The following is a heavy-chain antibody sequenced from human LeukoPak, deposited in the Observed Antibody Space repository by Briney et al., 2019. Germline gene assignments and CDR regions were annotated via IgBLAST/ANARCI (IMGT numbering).Heavy chain of an antibody. D-gene: IGHD6-13*01. CDR3: ARSWFSTGPADY. Sequence: SETLSLTCTVSGGSISSSGYYWGWIRQPPGKGLEWIGSIYYSGSTYYNPSLKSRVTISVDTSKNQFSLKLSSVTAADTAVYYCARSWFSTGPADYWGQGTLVTVSS. CDR2: IYYSGST. CDR1: GGSISSSGYY. J-gene: IGHJ4*02. V-gene: IGHV4-39*01.